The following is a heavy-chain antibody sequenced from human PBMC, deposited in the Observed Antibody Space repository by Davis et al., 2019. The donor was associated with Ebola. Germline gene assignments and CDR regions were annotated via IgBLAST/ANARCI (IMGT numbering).Heavy chain of an antibody. D-gene: IGHD3-16*01. Sequence: GESLKTPCAASGFTFSTYSMSWVRQAPGKGLEWVSSISSDSDYIYYADSAKGRFTISRDNAKNSLYLQINSLRAEDTAVYYCAKDRPLDFFFGDNYAMDVWGKGTTVTVSS. J-gene: IGHJ6*04. CDR3: AKDRPLDFFFGDNYAMDV. CDR1: GFTFSTYS. V-gene: IGHV3-21*01. CDR2: ISSDSDYI.